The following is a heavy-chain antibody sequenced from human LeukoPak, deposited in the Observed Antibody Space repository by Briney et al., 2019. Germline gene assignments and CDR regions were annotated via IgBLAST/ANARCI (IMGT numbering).Heavy chain of an antibody. CDR1: GYTFTSYG. CDR3: ARGDVVVSAAVRFDP. Sequence: GASVKVSCKASGYTFTSYGITWVRQAPGQGLEWMGWISAHNGKTNYAQKFQGRVTMTTDTPTSTAYMELRSLRSDDTAVYYCARGDVVVSAAVRFDPWGKGTLVTVSS. J-gene: IGHJ5*02. CDR2: ISAHNGKT. D-gene: IGHD2-2*01. V-gene: IGHV1-18*01.